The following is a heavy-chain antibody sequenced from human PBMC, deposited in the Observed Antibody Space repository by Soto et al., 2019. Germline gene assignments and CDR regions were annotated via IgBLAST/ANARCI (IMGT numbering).Heavy chain of an antibody. D-gene: IGHD1-26*01. CDR3: ATDLWKEGATMDY. V-gene: IGHV1-24*01. J-gene: IGHJ4*02. CDR1: GYTLTELS. Sequence: QVQLVQSGAEVKKPGASVKVSCKVSGYTLTELSMHWVRQAPGKGLEWMGGFDPEDGETIYAQKFQGRVTXTXDXXTDTAYMELSSLRSEDTAVYYCATDLWKEGATMDYWGQGTLVTVSS. CDR2: FDPEDGET.